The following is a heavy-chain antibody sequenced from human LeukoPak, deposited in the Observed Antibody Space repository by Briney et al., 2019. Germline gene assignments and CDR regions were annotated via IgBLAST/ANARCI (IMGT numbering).Heavy chain of an antibody. J-gene: IGHJ6*04. CDR3: AKLGHTKSDV. CDR1: GFTFSTYA. D-gene: IGHD1-1*01. CDR2: IWYDGGNK. Sequence: AGGSLRLSCAASGFTFSTYAMSWVRQAPGKGLEWVAVIWYDGGNKYYADSVKGRFTISRDNSKNTLYLQMNSLRAEDTAVYYCAKLGHTKSDVWGKGTTVTVSS. V-gene: IGHV3-33*06.